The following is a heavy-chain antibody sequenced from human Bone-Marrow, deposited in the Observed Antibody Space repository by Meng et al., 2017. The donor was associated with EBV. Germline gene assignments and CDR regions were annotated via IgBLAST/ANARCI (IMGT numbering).Heavy chain of an antibody. J-gene: IGHJ4*02. CDR1: GGTFKFTV. Sequence: VEVVEAGAEVRGAGASVRVSRWTSGGTFKFTVVSWLRQAPGQGLEWMGGLIPMSGAPHYAQRFQGRVTITADESTSTHYMDLSNLRSDDTAMYYCASESGRGFTPDYWGQGTLVTVSS. CDR3: ASESGRGFTPDY. V-gene: IGHV1-69*01. D-gene: IGHD3-10*01. CDR2: LIPMSGAP.